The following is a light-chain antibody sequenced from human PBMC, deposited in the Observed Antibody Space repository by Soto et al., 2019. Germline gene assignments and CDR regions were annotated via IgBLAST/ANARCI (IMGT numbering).Light chain of an antibody. J-gene: IGKJ2*01. V-gene: IGKV3-15*01. CDR1: QSVSSN. Sequence: EIVMTQSPATLSVSPGEGVTLSCRASQSVSSNLAWYQQKPGQAPRLLIFGASTRATGIPARFSGSGSGTEFTLTISSLQSEDFAVYYCQQYNNWPVYTFGQGTKLEIK. CDR3: QQYNNWPVYT. CDR2: GAS.